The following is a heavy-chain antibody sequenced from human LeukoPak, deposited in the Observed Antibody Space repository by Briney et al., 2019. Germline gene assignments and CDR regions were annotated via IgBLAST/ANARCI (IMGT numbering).Heavy chain of an antibody. J-gene: IGHJ4*02. CDR3: ARLRTYGSGSYYNPTSDY. D-gene: IGHD3-10*01. CDR1: GFTFSSYA. Sequence: GGSLRLSCAASGFTFSSYAMHWVRQAPGKGREWVSVISYDGRNKYYGDSVEGRFTISRDNSRNTLYLQMNSLNAEDTAVYYCARLRTYGSGSYYNPTSDYWGQGTLVTVSS. V-gene: IGHV3-30*04. CDR2: ISYDGRNK.